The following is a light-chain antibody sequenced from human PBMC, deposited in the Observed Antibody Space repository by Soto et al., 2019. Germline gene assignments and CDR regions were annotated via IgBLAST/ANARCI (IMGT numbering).Light chain of an antibody. CDR2: AAS. CDR3: QQSYSTLFT. J-gene: IGKJ3*01. CDR1: QNINNY. V-gene: IGKV1-39*01. Sequence: DIQMTQSPSSLSASVGDRVTITCRASQNINNYLNWYQKKPGKAPKLLIYAASSLQSGVPSRFSGSGSGTDFTLTISSLQPEDFAAYFCQQSYSTLFTFGPGTEVDIK.